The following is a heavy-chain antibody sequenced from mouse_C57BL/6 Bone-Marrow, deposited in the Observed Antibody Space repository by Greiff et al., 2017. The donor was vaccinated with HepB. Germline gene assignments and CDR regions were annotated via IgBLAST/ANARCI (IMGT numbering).Heavy chain of an antibody. Sequence: EVQLQQSGPVLVKPGASVKMSCKASGYTFTDYYMNWVKQSHGKSLEWIGVINPYNGGTSYNQKFKGKATLTVDKSSSTAYMELNSLTSEDSAVYYCARLPTMVTTGFAYWGQGTLVTVSA. CDR3: ARLPTMVTTGFAY. D-gene: IGHD2-9*01. CDR1: GYTFTDYY. J-gene: IGHJ3*01. V-gene: IGHV1-19*01. CDR2: INPYNGGT.